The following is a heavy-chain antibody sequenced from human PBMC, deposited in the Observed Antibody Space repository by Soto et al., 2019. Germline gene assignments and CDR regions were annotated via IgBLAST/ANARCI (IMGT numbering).Heavy chain of an antibody. D-gene: IGHD6-6*01. CDR2: IRSKAYGGTT. CDR1: GFTFGDYA. Sequence: GGSLRLSCTASGFTFGDYAMSWFRQAPGKGLEWVGFIRSKAYGGTTEYAGFVKGRFTISRDDSKSIAYLQMNSLKTEDTAVYYCTRDRIAARQGSFYYYYYYMDVWGKGTTVTVSS. J-gene: IGHJ6*03. V-gene: IGHV3-49*03. CDR3: TRDRIAARQGSFYYYYYYMDV.